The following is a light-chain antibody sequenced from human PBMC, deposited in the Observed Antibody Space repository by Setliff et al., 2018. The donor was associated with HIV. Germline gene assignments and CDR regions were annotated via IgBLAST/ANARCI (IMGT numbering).Light chain of an antibody. V-gene: IGLV2-14*01. J-gene: IGLJ1*01. CDR1: NSDVGGYNY. Sequence: QSALAQPASVSGSPGQSITISCTGTNSDVGGYNYVSWYQQHPGKAPKLIIYEVRNRPSGVSNRFSGSKSGNTASLTISGLQAEDEADYYCISYATTNTLPFGTGTRSPS. CDR3: ISYATTNTLP. CDR2: EVR.